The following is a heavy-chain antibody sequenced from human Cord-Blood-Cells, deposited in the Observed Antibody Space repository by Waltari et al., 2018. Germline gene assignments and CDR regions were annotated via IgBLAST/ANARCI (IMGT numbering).Heavy chain of an antibody. CDR3: ASGYYDSSGYYRRYAFDI. J-gene: IGHJ3*02. CDR2: INPIFGTA. D-gene: IGHD3-22*01. CDR1: GGTFSSYA. V-gene: IGHV1-69*01. Sequence: QVQLVQSGAEVKKPGSSVKVSCKASGGTFSSYAISWVRQAPGQGLEWMGGINPIFGTANDAQKFQGRVTITADESTSTAYMGLSSLRSEDTAVYYCASGYYDSSGYYRRYAFDIWGQGTMVTVSS.